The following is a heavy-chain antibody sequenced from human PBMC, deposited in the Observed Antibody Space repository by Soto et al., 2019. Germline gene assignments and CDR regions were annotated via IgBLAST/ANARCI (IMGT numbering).Heavy chain of an antibody. J-gene: IGHJ6*02. Sequence: EVQLLESGGDLVQPGGSLRLSCAASGFTFNNYAMSWVRQAPGKGLECVSTITSSGYVPHYADSVKGRFTISRDNSKNTLYLQMTSLRAEGTAVYYWAKNGLVGPTGVDVWVQGATVSVS. CDR3: AKNGLVGPTGVDV. CDR2: ITSSGYVP. V-gene: IGHV3-23*01. CDR1: GFTFNNYA. D-gene: IGHD2-8*01.